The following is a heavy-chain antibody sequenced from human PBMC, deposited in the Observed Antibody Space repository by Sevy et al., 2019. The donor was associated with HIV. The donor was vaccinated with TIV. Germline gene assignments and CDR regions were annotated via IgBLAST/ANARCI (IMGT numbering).Heavy chain of an antibody. CDR2: IYSYGET. CDR1: GASIRDSSYY. V-gene: IGHV4-39*01. CDR3: ARSMEQQLDAFDI. D-gene: IGHD6-13*01. J-gene: IGHJ3*02. Sequence: SETLSLTCTVSGASIRDSSYYWAWIRQPPGKGLEGIGNIYSYGETYYNSSLTSRVTISVDTSKNQFSLSLTSVTAADTAIYFCARSMEQQLDAFDIWGQGTMVTVSS.